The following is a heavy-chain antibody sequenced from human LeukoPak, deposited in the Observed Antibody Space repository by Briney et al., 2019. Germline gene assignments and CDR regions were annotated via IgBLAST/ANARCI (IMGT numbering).Heavy chain of an antibody. V-gene: IGHV3-23*01. CDR3: ATRRIAVAGTSPFDP. J-gene: IGHJ5*02. Sequence: PGGSLRLSCAASGFTFRSYAMSWVRQAPGKGLQWVSGISGSGGSTYYADSVKGRFTISRDNSKNTLYLQMNSLRAEDTAVYYCATRRIAVAGTSPFDPWGQGTLVTVSS. CDR1: GFTFRSYA. D-gene: IGHD6-19*01. CDR2: ISGSGGST.